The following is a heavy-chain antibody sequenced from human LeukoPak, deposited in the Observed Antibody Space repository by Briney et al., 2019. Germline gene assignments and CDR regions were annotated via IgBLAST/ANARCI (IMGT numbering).Heavy chain of an antibody. CDR3: ARWLGSNYGGFDY. CDR1: GFTFSSYA. J-gene: IGHJ4*02. V-gene: IGHV3-7*01. Sequence: GGSLRLSCAASGFTFSSYAMSWVCQAPGKGLEWVANIKQGGNEKYYVDSVKGRFTISRDNSKNSVYLQMNSLRAEDTAVYYCARWLGSNYGGFDYWGQGTLVTVSS. D-gene: IGHD4-11*01. CDR2: IKQGGNEK.